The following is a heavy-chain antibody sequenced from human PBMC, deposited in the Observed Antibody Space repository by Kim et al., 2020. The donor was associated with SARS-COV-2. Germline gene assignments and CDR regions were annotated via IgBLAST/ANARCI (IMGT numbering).Heavy chain of an antibody. CDR2: INHSGST. D-gene: IGHD2-21*01. J-gene: IGHJ4*02. Sequence: SETLSLTCAVYGGSFSGYYWSWIRQPPGKGLEWIGEINHSGSTNYNPSLKSRVTISVDTSKNQFSLKLSSVTAADTAVYYCARVAGGDGYNFDYWGQGTLVTVSS. V-gene: IGHV4-34*01. CDR1: GGSFSGYY. CDR3: ARVAGGDGYNFDY.